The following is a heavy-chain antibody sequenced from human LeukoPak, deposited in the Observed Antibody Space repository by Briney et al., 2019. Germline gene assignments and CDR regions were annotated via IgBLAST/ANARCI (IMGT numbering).Heavy chain of an antibody. Sequence: GGSLRLSCAASGFTFSGYSMNWVRQAPGKGLEWVSSITTRSSYIYYADSVKGRFTISRDDAKSSLYLQMSSLRAEDTAVYYCARDPAAAGSVWLDPWGQGILVTVSS. CDR2: ITTRSSYI. CDR3: ARDPAAAGSVWLDP. CDR1: GFTFSGYS. D-gene: IGHD6-13*01. V-gene: IGHV3-21*01. J-gene: IGHJ5*02.